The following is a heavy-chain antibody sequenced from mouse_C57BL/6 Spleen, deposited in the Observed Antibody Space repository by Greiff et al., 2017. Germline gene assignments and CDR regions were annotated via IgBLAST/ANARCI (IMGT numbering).Heavy chain of an antibody. J-gene: IGHJ2*01. CDR2: FYPGSGSI. D-gene: IGHD1-1*01. CDR1: GYTFTEYT. V-gene: IGHV1-62-2*01. Sequence: VKLVESGAELVKPGASVKLSCKASGYTFTEYTIHWVKQRSGQGLEWIGWFYPGSGSIKYNEKFKDKATLTADKSSSTVYMELSRLTSEDSAVYFCARHALITTVERGYFDYWGQGTTLTVSS. CDR3: ARHALITTVERGYFDY.